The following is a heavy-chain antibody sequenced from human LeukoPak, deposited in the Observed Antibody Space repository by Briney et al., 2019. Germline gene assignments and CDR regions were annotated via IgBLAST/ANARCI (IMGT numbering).Heavy chain of an antibody. CDR1: GGSISSRTYY. CDR2: IYYSGTT. J-gene: IGHJ1*01. Sequence: PSETLSLTCTVSGGSISSRTYYWGWIRQPPGKGLEWIGTIYYSGTTYYNPSLKSRVTISLDTSKNQFSLKLNSVTAADTAVYYCARDEQQLVFQHWGQGTLVTVSS. CDR3: ARDEQQLVFQH. V-gene: IGHV4-39*07. D-gene: IGHD6-13*01.